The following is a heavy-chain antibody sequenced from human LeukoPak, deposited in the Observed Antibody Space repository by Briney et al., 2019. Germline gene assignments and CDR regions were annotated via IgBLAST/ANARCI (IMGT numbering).Heavy chain of an antibody. CDR3: ARDPAAPINWFDP. Sequence: GGSLRLSCAASGFTLSSYWMTWVRQAPGKGLEWVANIKQDGSEKYYVDSVKGRFTIARDNAKNSLYLQMNSLRAEDTAVYYCARDPAAPINWFDPWGQGTLVTVPS. CDR1: GFTLSSYW. V-gene: IGHV3-7*01. J-gene: IGHJ5*02. CDR2: IKQDGSEK. D-gene: IGHD6-13*01.